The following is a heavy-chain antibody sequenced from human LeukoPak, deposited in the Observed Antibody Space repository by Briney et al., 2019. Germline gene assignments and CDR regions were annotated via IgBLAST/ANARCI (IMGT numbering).Heavy chain of an antibody. D-gene: IGHD1-26*01. CDR3: ARIPGWELPGYLQH. CDR1: GYTFTGYY. Sequence: ASVKVSCKASGYTFTGYYMHWVRHAPGQGLEWMRWINPNSGGTNYAQKFQGRVTMTRDTSISTAYMELSRLRSDDTAVYYCARIPGWELPGYLQHWGQGTLVTVSS. CDR2: INPNSGGT. V-gene: IGHV1-2*02. J-gene: IGHJ1*01.